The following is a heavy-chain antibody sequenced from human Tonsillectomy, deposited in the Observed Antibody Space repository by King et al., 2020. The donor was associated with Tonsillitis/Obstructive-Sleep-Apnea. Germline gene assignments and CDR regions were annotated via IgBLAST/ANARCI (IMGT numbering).Heavy chain of an antibody. J-gene: IGHJ3*02. V-gene: IGHV3-48*03. Sequence: VQLVESGGGLVQPGGSLRLSCVASGFTFSSYEMNWVRQAPGKGLEWVSYISSSGNTIYYAESVKGRFTISRDNAKNSLYLQMNSLRAEDTAVYYCAREIYYYGSGSYYTPGDDAFDIWGKGTMVTVSS. CDR2: ISSSGNTI. CDR3: AREIYYYGSGSYYTPGDDAFDI. D-gene: IGHD3-10*01. CDR1: GFTFSSYE.